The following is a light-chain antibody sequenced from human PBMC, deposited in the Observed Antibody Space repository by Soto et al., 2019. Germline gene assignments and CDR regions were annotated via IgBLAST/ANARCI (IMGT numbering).Light chain of an antibody. V-gene: IGKV3-20*01. CDR3: QQYSSSPLT. Sequence: EIVLTQSPGTPSLSPGDRATLSCRASQSVSSSYLAWYQQKPGQAPRLLIYGASSRATGIPDRFSGSGSGTDFTLTISRLEPEDFAVYYCQQYSSSPLTFGGGTKVDIK. J-gene: IGKJ4*01. CDR2: GAS. CDR1: QSVSSSY.